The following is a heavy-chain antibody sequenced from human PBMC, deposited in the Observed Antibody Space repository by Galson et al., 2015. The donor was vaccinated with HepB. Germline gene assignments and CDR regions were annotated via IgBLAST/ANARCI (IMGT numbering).Heavy chain of an antibody. D-gene: IGHD6-13*01. V-gene: IGHV3-21*01. CDR3: ARAQYSSSWYNDY. J-gene: IGHJ4*02. CDR2: ISSSSSYI. Sequence: SLRLSCAASGFTFSSHSRNWVRQAPGKGLEWVSSISSSSSYIYYAASVKGRFTISRDKAKNSLYLQMNSLRAEDTAVYYCARAQYSSSWYNDYWGQGTLVTVSS. CDR1: GFTFSSHS.